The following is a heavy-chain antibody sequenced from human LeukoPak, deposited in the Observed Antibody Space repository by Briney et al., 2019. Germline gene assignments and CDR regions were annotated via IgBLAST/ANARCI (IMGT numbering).Heavy chain of an antibody. CDR2: IYTSGST. Sequence: PSETLSLTCTVSGDSISRNDHFWGWIRQSPGKGLEWIGRIYTSGSTNYNPSLKSRVTISVDTSKNQFSLKLSSVTAADTAVYYCARDPGSDDYWGQGTLVTVSS. CDR1: GDSISRNDHF. CDR3: ARDPGSDDY. J-gene: IGHJ4*02. D-gene: IGHD3-10*01. V-gene: IGHV4-61*02.